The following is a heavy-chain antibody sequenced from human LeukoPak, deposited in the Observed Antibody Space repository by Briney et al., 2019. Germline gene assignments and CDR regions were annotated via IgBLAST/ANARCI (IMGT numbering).Heavy chain of an antibody. CDR2: ISYDGSNK. Sequence: GGSPRLSCAASGFTFSSYGMHWVRQAPGKGLEWVAVISYDGSNKYYADSVKGRFTISRDNSKNTLYLQMNSLRAEDTAVYYCAKDYWSGYYDYWGQGTLVTVSS. CDR1: GFTFSSYG. D-gene: IGHD3-3*01. J-gene: IGHJ4*02. CDR3: AKDYWSGYYDY. V-gene: IGHV3-30*18.